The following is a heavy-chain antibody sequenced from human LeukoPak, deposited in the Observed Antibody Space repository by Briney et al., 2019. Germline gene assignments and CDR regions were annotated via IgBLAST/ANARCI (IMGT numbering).Heavy chain of an antibody. Sequence: PGGSLSLPCEAPEFPFSNFRMHWVAQAPGKGLVWVSRINSDGITTTYADSVKGRFTISRDNAKNTLYLQMNSLRAEDTAVYYCARTHYGGAYGDYWGQGTLVTVSS. D-gene: IGHD4/OR15-4a*01. J-gene: IGHJ4*01. V-gene: IGHV3-74*01. CDR3: ARTHYGGAYGDY. CDR1: EFPFSNFR. CDR2: INSDGITT.